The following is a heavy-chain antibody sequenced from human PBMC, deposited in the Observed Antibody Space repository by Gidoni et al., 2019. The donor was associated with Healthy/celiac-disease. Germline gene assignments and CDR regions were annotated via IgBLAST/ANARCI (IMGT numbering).Heavy chain of an antibody. Sequence: QVQLVQSGAEVKKPGSSVKVSCKASGGTFSSYAISWVRQAPGQGLEWLGRIIPILGIANYAQKFQGRVTITADKSTSTAYRELSSLRSEDTAVYYCARAQGAYYDLWSGYYSFDYWGQGTLVTVSS. CDR2: IIPILGIA. CDR3: ARAQGAYYDLWSGYYSFDY. CDR1: GGTFSSYA. D-gene: IGHD3-3*01. J-gene: IGHJ4*02. V-gene: IGHV1-69*09.